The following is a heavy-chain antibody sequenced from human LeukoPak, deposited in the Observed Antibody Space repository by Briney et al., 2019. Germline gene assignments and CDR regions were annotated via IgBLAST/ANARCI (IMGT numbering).Heavy chain of an antibody. J-gene: IGHJ4*02. Sequence: GGSLRLSCAASGFTFSSYEMNWVRQAPGKGLEWVSYISGSGSTIYYADSVKGRFTISRDNAKNSLYLQMNSLRAEDTAVYYCARNYYNDYRFDYWGQGTLVTVSS. D-gene: IGHD4-11*01. CDR2: ISGSGSTI. CDR3: ARNYYNDYRFDY. CDR1: GFTFSSYE. V-gene: IGHV3-48*03.